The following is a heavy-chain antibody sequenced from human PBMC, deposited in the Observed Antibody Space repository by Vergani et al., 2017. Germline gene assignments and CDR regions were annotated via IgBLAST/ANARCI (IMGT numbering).Heavy chain of an antibody. J-gene: IGHJ4*02. CDR1: GYTFTSYY. CDR2: INPSGGST. CDR3: ARGGMVRGVTYTPDD. D-gene: IGHD3-10*01. V-gene: IGHV1-46*03. Sequence: QVQLVQSGAEVKKPGASVKVSCKASGYTFTSYYMHWVRQAPGQGLEWMGIINPSGGSTSYAQKFQGRVTMTRDTSTSTVYMELSSLRSEDTAVYYCARGGMVRGVTYTPDDWGQGTLVTVSS.